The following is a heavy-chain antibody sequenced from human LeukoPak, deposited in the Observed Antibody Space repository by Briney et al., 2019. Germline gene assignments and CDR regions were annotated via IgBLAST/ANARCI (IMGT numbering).Heavy chain of an antibody. CDR2: ISVYNGNT. V-gene: IGHV1-18*01. Sequence: ASVKVSCKASAYTFTSYAISWMRQAPGQGLEWMGWISVYNGNTNYAQKFQGRVTMTTDTSTNTVYMELRSLRFDDTAVYYCARGGLYGDYSSCDYWGQGTLVTVSS. CDR3: ARGGLYGDYSSCDY. D-gene: IGHD4-17*01. J-gene: IGHJ4*02. CDR1: AYTFTSYA.